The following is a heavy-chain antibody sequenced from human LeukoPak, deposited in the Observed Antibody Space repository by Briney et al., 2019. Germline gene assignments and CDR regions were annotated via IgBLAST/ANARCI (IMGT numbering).Heavy chain of an antibody. Sequence: AGGSLRLSCAASGFTFSSYAMSWVRQAPGKGLEWVSTISGSGGSTYYADSVKGRFTISRDDSKNTLYLHMNSLGAEDTAVYYCAKVVRYSYFDYWGQGTLVTVSS. J-gene: IGHJ4*02. CDR2: ISGSGGST. D-gene: IGHD5-18*01. V-gene: IGHV3-23*01. CDR1: GFTFSSYA. CDR3: AKVVRYSYFDY.